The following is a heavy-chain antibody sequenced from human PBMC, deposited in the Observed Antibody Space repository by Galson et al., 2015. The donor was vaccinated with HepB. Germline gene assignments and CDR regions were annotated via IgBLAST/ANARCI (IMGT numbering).Heavy chain of an antibody. J-gene: IGHJ5*02. CDR2: ISHISSTI. V-gene: IGHV3-48*04. Sequence: SLRLSCAASGFTFSNYIMNWVRQAPGRGLEWISYISHISSTIYYADSVKGRFTISRDNAKNSLFLQMNSLRAEDTAVYYCAGGGYTYGWSFDPWGQGTLVTVSS. D-gene: IGHD5-18*01. CDR1: GFTFSNYI. CDR3: AGGGYTYGWSFDP.